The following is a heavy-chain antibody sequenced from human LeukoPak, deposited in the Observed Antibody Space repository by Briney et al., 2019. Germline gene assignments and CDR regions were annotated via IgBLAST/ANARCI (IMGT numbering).Heavy chain of an antibody. CDR2: IYHSGST. Sequence: SETLSLTCAVSGGSISSGGYSWSWIRQPPGKGLEWIGYIYHSGSTYYNPSLKSRVTISVDRSKNQFSLKLSSVTAADTAVYYCASFDYGDYEDAFDIWGQGTMVTVSS. J-gene: IGHJ3*02. CDR3: ASFDYGDYEDAFDI. D-gene: IGHD4-17*01. CDR1: GGSISSGGYS. V-gene: IGHV4-30-2*01.